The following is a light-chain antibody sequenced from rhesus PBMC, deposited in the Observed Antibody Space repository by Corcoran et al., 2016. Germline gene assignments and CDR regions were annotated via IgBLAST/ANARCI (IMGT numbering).Light chain of an antibody. V-gene: IGKV1-25*01. J-gene: IGKJ2*01. CDR3: QHYYRTPYS. Sequence: DIQMTQSPSSLSASVGDRVTITCRASQGITNDLAWYQQKPGETPKLLIYEASILQSGIPSRSSGSGSGTDFTLTISSLQSEDFAAYYCQHYYRTPYSFGQGTKVEIK. CDR1: QGITND. CDR2: EAS.